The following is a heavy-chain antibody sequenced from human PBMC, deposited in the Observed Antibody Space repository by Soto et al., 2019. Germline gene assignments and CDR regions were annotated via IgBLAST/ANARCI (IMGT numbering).Heavy chain of an antibody. CDR2: INPHSVGTVYGT. Sequence: ASVKVSCKASGYTFTGYYLHWVRQAPGQGLEWMGWINPHSVGTVYGTNYAQKFQGRVTMTRDTYISTAYMELNRLRSDDTAVYYCARDLYPGIVGTTTSGNFDYWGQGTLVTVSS. CDR1: GYTFTGYY. D-gene: IGHD1-26*01. V-gene: IGHV1-2*02. CDR3: ARDLYPGIVGTTTSGNFDY. J-gene: IGHJ4*02.